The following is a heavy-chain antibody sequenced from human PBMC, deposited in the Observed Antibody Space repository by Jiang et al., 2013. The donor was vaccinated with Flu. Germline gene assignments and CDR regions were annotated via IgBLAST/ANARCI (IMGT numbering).Heavy chain of an antibody. CDR1: GYSISSGYY. Sequence: SLTCTVSGYSISSGYYWGWIRQPPGKGLEWIGSIYHGRSTYYNPSLNSRVTISVDTSKNQFSLKLTSVTAADTAVYYCARDRGYCTRGSCLDAFDIWGQGTMVTVSS. CDR3: ARDRGYCTRGSCLDAFDI. CDR2: IYHGRST. V-gene: IGHV4-38-2*02. D-gene: IGHD2-15*01. J-gene: IGHJ3*02.